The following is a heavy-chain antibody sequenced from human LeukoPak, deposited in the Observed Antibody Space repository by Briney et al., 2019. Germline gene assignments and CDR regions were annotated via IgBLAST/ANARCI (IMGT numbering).Heavy chain of an antibody. Sequence: ASVKVSCKASGYTFTSYGISWVRQAPGQGLEWMGWISAYNGNTNYAQKLQGRVTMTTDTSTSTAYMELRSLRSDDTAVYYCARETGATGFSRNWFDPWGQGTLVTVSS. V-gene: IGHV1-18*01. CDR1: GYTFTSYG. CDR2: ISAYNGNT. J-gene: IGHJ5*02. CDR3: ARETGATGFSRNWFDP. D-gene: IGHD1-26*01.